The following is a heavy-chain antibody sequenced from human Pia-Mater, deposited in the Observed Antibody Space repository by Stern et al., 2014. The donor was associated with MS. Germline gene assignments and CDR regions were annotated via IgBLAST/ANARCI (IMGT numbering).Heavy chain of an antibody. Sequence: MQLVESGGGVVQPGRPLRLSCAASGFSFSSFGMHWVRQAPGKGLEWVALISSDGSNDYADSLQGRFAISRDNSKNTLYLQMNSLRAEDTAVYYCAKDRQYLTFFFDFWGQGSLVTVSS. CDR3: AKDRQYLTFFFDF. J-gene: IGHJ4*02. D-gene: IGHD2/OR15-2a*01. CDR2: ISSDGSN. CDR1: GFSFSSFG. V-gene: IGHV3-30*18.